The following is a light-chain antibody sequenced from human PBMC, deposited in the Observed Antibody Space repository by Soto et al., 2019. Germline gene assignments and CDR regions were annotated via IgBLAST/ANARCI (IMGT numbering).Light chain of an antibody. Sequence: QSVLTQPPSASGSPGQSVPISCAGTINDVGGYNYVSWYQQHPGKVPQLMIYQVTKRPSGVPDRFSASKSDTTASLTISGLQAEDEGDYYCMSYAGGNRFVFGTGTKVTV. V-gene: IGLV2-8*01. J-gene: IGLJ1*01. CDR3: MSYAGGNRFV. CDR2: QVT. CDR1: INDVGGYNY.